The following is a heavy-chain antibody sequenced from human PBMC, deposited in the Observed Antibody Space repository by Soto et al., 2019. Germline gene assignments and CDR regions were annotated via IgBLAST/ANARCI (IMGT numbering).Heavy chain of an antibody. V-gene: IGHV3-23*01. CDR3: AKDGPYYDFWSGYYGSYYFDY. CDR2: ISGSGGST. CDR1: GFTFSSYA. D-gene: IGHD3-3*01. Sequence: GGSLRLSCAASGFTFSSYAMSWVRQAPGKGLEWVSAISGSGGSTYYADSVKGRFTISRDNSKNTLYLQMNSLRAEDTAVYYCAKDGPYYDFWSGYYGSYYFDYWGQGTLVTVSS. J-gene: IGHJ4*02.